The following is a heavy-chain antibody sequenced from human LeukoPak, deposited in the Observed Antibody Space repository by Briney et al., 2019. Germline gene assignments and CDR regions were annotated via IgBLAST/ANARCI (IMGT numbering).Heavy chain of an antibody. CDR1: GYTFTSYG. CDR2: ISAYNGNT. CDR3: ARPPYGGNSSPFDY. Sequence: ASVKVSCKASGYTFTSYGISWVRQAPGQGLEWIGWISAYNGNTNYAQKLQGRVTMTTDTSTSTAYMELRSLRSDDTAVYYCARPPYGGNSSPFDYWGQGTLVTVSS. D-gene: IGHD4-23*01. J-gene: IGHJ4*02. V-gene: IGHV1-18*01.